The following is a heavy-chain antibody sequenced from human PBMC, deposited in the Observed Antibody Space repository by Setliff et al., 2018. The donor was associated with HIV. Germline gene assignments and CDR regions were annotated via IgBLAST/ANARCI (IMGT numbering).Heavy chain of an antibody. J-gene: IGHJ4*02. CDR1: GYTSTDYY. Sequence: VASVKVSCKASGYTSTDYYMHWVQQAPGKGLEWMGRVDPKNGKTLYAENLRGRITITADTSTDTAYMELNSLRSEDTAMYYCATLDYYGSQTYNLALHYWGQGTLVTVSS. CDR3: ATLDYYGSQTYNLALHY. D-gene: IGHD3-10*01. V-gene: IGHV1-69-2*01. CDR2: VDPKNGKT.